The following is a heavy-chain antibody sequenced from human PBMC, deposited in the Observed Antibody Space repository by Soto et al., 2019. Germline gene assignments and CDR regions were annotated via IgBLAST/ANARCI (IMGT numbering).Heavy chain of an antibody. J-gene: IGHJ4*02. CDR2: ISSSGSTI. V-gene: IGHV3-48*03. CDR1: GFTFSSYE. CDR3: ARSIAALFCSDY. D-gene: IGHD6-6*01. Sequence: GGPLRLSCAASGFTFSSYEMNWVRQAPGKGLEWVSYISSSGSTIYYADSVKGRFTISRDNAKNSLYLQMNSLRAEDTAVYYCARSIAALFCSDYWGQGTLVTSPQ.